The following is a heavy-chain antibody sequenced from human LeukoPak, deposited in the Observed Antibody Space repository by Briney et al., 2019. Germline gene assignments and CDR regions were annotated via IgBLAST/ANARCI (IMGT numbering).Heavy chain of an antibody. J-gene: IGHJ4*02. V-gene: IGHV3-66*01. CDR1: GGSISSSSYY. CDR3: ARAPDY. CDR2: IYSGGST. Sequence: QASETLSLTCTVSGGSISSSSYYWGWIRQAPGKGLEWVSVIYSGGSTYHADSVKGRFTISRDNSKNTLYLQMNSLRAEDTAVYYCARAPDYWGQGTLVTVSS.